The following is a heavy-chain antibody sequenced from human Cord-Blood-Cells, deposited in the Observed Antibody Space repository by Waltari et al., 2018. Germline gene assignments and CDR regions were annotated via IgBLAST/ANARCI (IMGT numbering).Heavy chain of an antibody. D-gene: IGHD1-26*01. CDR1: GFTVSSNY. Sequence: EVQLVETGGGLIQPGGSLRLSCAASGFTVSSNYMSWVRQAPGKGLEWVSVIYGGGRTYYADSGKGRFTISRDNSKNTLYLQMNSLRAEDTAVYYCARWELGTAGWYFDLWGRGTLVTVSS. J-gene: IGHJ2*01. CDR3: ARWELGTAGWYFDL. V-gene: IGHV3-53*02. CDR2: IYGGGRT.